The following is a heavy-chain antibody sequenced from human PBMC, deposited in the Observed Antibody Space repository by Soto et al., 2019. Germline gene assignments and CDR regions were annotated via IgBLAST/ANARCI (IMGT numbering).Heavy chain of an antibody. D-gene: IGHD4-17*01. V-gene: IGHV4-39*02. Sequence: PSGTLSLTCAVSGGSVSSSGYFWGWIRQPPGKGLEWIGSIYYSGSTYYNPSLKSRVIIAADTSKNQFSLKLSSVTAADTAVYYCARVLTTATEHAGWGQGAAVTVSS. J-gene: IGHJ4*02. CDR2: IYYSGST. CDR3: ARVLTTATEHAG. CDR1: GGSVSSSGYF.